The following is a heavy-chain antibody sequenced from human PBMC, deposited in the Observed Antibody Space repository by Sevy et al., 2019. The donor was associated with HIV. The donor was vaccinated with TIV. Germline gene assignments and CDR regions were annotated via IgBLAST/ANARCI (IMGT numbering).Heavy chain of an antibody. Sequence: GGSLRLSCAASGFTFSRYWMTWVRQAPGKGLEWVANIKQDESEKYYVDYVKGRFTISRDNAKNSLYLQMNSLRADDTAVYYCARAEQVTMLVVFGGLYFDSWGQGTLVTVSS. CDR2: IKQDESEK. D-gene: IGHD3-22*01. CDR1: GFTFSRYW. V-gene: IGHV3-7*01. J-gene: IGHJ4*02. CDR3: ARAEQVTMLVVFGGLYFDS.